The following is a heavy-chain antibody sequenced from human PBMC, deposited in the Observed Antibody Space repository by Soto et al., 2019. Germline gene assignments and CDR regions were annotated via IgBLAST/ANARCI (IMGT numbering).Heavy chain of an antibody. Sequence: ASVKVSCKASGYTLTSYGISWVRQAPGQGLEWMGWISAYNGNTNYAQKLQGRVTMTTDTSTSTAYMELRSLRSDDTAVYYCAREYNWNYGDDYYYYGMDVWGQGTTVTVSS. J-gene: IGHJ6*02. CDR1: GYTLTSYG. CDR2: ISAYNGNT. CDR3: AREYNWNYGDDYYYYGMDV. D-gene: IGHD1-7*01. V-gene: IGHV1-18*01.